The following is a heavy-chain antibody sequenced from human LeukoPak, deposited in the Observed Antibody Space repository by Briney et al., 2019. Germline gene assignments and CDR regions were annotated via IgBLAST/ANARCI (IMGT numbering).Heavy chain of an antibody. J-gene: IGHJ4*02. V-gene: IGHV3-23*01. CDR2: ISDNGGRT. D-gene: IGHD1-14*01. CDR3: AKDFGRNLGGPGY. Sequence: GGSLRLSCAASGFTFSSYSMNWVRQAPGGGLEWVSGISDNGGRTYYADSVKGRSAISRDDSKSTLYLQMNSLRGEDTAVYYCAKDFGRNLGGPGYWGRGTLVIVSS. CDR1: GFTFSSYS.